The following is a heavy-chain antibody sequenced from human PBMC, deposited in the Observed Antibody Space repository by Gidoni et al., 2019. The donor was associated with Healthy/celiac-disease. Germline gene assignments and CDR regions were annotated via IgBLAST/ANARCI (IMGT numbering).Heavy chain of an antibody. CDR2: IKSKTDGGTT. Sequence: EVQLVESGGGLVQPGGSLRLSCAASGFTFSNAWMSWVRQAPGKGLEWVGRIKSKTDGGTTDYAAPVKGRFTISRDDSKNTLYLQMNSLKTEDTAVYYCTTDEVIAAAGTLNWFDPWGQGTLVTVSS. CDR1: GFTFSNAW. D-gene: IGHD6-13*01. J-gene: IGHJ5*02. V-gene: IGHV3-15*01. CDR3: TTDEVIAAAGTLNWFDP.